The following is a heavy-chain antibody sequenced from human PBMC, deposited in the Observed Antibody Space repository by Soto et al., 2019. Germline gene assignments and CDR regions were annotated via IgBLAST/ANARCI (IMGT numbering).Heavy chain of an antibody. CDR3: AISQYGGYSSVAFAI. CDR2: IYHSGST. V-gene: IGHV4-30-2*01. Sequence: VSAGMTRRGANCWSWLLQPPEKGLEWIGYIYHSGSTYYNPSLKSRVTISVDRSKNQFSLKLSSVTAADTAVYYFAISQYGGYSSVAFAIRRQGT. J-gene: IGHJ3*02. D-gene: IGHD2-21*02. CDR1: AGMTRRGANC.